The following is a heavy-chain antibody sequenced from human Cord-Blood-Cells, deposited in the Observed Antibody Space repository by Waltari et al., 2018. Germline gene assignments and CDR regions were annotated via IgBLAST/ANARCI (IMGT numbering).Heavy chain of an antibody. CDR3: ARARSIAVAGTGWFDP. CDR1: GYTFTGYY. J-gene: IGHJ5*02. CDR2: INPNSGGT. V-gene: IGHV1-2*02. D-gene: IGHD6-19*01. Sequence: QVQLVQSGAEVKKPGASVKVSCKASGYTFTGYYMHWVRQAPGQGLEWMGWINPNSGGTSYAQKCQGRVTMTRDTSISTAYMELSRLGSDDTAVYYCARARSIAVAGTGWFDPWGQGTLVTVSS.